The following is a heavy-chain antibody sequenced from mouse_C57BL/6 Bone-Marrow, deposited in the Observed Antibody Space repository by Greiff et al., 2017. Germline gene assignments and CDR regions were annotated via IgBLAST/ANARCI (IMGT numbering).Heavy chain of an antibody. Sequence: VQLQQSGPELVKPGASVKISCKASGYTFTDYYMNWVKQSHGKSLEWIGDINPNNGGTSYNQKFKGKATLTVDKSSSTAYMELRSLTSEDSAVYYCARSGLREYFDYWGQGTTLTVSS. CDR3: ARSGLREYFDY. V-gene: IGHV1-26*01. D-gene: IGHD3-2*02. CDR2: INPNNGGT. CDR1: GYTFTDYY. J-gene: IGHJ2*01.